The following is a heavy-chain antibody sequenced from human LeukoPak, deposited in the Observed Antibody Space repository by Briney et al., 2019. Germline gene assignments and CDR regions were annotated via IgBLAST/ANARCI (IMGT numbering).Heavy chain of an antibody. CDR2: INPNSGGT. J-gene: IGHJ6*03. V-gene: IGHV1-2*02. CDR1: GYTFTGYY. CDR3: ARAGAMDPYYYYYYMDV. Sequence: ASVKVSCKASGYTFTGYYMHWVRQAPGQGLEWMGWINPNSGGTNYAQKFQGRVTMTRDTSISTAYMELSRLRSDDTAVYYCARAGAMDPYYYYYYMDVWGKGTTVTISS. D-gene: IGHD5-18*01.